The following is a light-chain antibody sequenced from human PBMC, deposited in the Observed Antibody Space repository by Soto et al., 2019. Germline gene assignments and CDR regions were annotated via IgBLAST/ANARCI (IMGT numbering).Light chain of an antibody. CDR3: QTWDTVIHVV. Sequence: QLVLTQPPSASASLGASVKLTCTLSSGLSNYAIAWHQQQPEKGPRYLMKLNSDGSHSKGDGIPDRFSGSSSGAERYLTISSLPSEDEADYYCQTWDTVIHVVFGGGTQLTVL. CDR1: SGLSNYA. J-gene: IGLJ2*01. CDR2: LNSDGSH. V-gene: IGLV4-69*01.